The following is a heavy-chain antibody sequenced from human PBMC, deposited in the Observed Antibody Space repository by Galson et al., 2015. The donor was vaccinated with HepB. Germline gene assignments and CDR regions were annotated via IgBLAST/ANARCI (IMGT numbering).Heavy chain of an antibody. CDR3: AARYSSSWFYFDY. V-gene: IGHV3-23*01. D-gene: IGHD6-13*01. CDR1: GFTFSNYV. Sequence: SLRLSCAVSGFTFSNYVVNWVRQAPGKGLEWVSDISGSGGRTYYAGSVKGRFTISRDNSKNTLYLQMNSLRVEDTAAYYCAARYSSSWFYFDYWGQGTLVTVSS. CDR2: ISGSGGRT. J-gene: IGHJ4*02.